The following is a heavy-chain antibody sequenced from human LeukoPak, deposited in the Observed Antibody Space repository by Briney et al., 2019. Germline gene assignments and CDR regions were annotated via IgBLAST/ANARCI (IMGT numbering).Heavy chain of an antibody. J-gene: IGHJ6*03. CDR1: GGSISSSSYS. V-gene: IGHV4-39*07. Sequence: SESLSLTCTVSGGSISSSSYSWGWIRQPPGKGLDRIGSIYYSGSTNYNPSLKSRVTISVDTSKNQFSLKLSSVAAADTAVYYCARVGSLDCSSTSCYRGYYYYYMDVWGKGTTVTVSS. CDR2: IYYSGST. CDR3: ARVGSLDCSSTSCYRGYYYYYMDV. D-gene: IGHD2-2*02.